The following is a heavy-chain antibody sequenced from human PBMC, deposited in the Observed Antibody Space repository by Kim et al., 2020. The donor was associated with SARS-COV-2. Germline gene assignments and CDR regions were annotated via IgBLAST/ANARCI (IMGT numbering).Heavy chain of an antibody. CDR2: ISCNGSNK. D-gene: IGHD6-19*01. Sequence: GGSLRLSCAASGFTFSNYAMNWVRQAPGKGLEWVAVISCNGSNKYYADSVKGRFTISRDNSKNTLYLQMNSLRAEDTAVYYCAKETYTGAISAWTYYYYGMDVWGQGTTVTVSS. CDR1: GFTFSNYA. J-gene: IGHJ6*02. CDR3: AKETYTGAISAWTYYYYGMDV. V-gene: IGHV3-30*18.